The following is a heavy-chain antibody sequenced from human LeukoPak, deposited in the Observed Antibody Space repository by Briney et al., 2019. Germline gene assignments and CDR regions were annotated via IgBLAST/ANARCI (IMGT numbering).Heavy chain of an antibody. CDR2: IYHSGST. CDR1: GYSISSGYY. Sequence: PSETPSLTCAVSGYSISSGYYWGWIRQPPGKGLEWIGIIYHSGSTYYNPSLKSRVTISVDTSKNQFSLKLSSVTAADTAVYYCARRQLGRVSAAGTYYFDYWGQGTLVTVSS. V-gene: IGHV4-38-2*01. CDR3: ARRQLGRVSAAGTYYFDY. D-gene: IGHD6-13*01. J-gene: IGHJ4*02.